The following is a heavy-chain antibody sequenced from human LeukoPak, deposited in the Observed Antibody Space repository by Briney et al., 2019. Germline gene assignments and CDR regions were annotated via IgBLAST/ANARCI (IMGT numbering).Heavy chain of an antibody. D-gene: IGHD6-13*01. CDR2: IYMSGSA. Sequence: SETLSLTCTVSVGSISSGNYYYSWIRQSAGKGMEWIGNIYMSGSARYNPSLMSRVAMSVDTSKNQFSLKISSATAADTAVYYCARDWGIAAATPYYFDHWGQGILVTVSS. J-gene: IGHJ4*02. CDR3: ARDWGIAAATPYYFDH. CDR1: VGSISSGNYY. V-gene: IGHV4-61*09.